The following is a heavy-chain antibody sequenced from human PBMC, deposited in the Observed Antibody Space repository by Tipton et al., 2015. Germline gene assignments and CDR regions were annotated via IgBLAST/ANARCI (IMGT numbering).Heavy chain of an antibody. CDR3: ARSPFKSGYFDY. J-gene: IGHJ4*02. D-gene: IGHD2/OR15-2a*01. Sequence: TLSLTCVVSGESFSGSYWSWIRQPPGKGLEWIGEIYHSGSTNYNPSLKSRVTISVDASKEQFSLKLSSVTAADTAVYYCARSPFKSGYFDYWGQGTLVTVSS. V-gene: IGHV4-34*01. CDR1: GESFSGSY. CDR2: IYHSGST.